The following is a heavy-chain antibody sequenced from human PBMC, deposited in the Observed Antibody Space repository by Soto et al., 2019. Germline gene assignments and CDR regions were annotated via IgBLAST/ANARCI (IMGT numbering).Heavy chain of an antibody. D-gene: IGHD2-2*01. CDR3: AGIGSCSSTSCYVRRRFYYYYMDV. CDR2: ISSSGSTI. J-gene: IGHJ6*03. V-gene: IGHV3-11*01. Sequence: GGSLRLSCAASGFTFSDYYMSWIRQAPGKGLEWVSYISSSGSTIYYADSVKGRFTISRDNAKNSLYLQMNSLRAEDTAVYYCAGIGSCSSTSCYVRRRFYYYYMDVWGKGTTVTVSS. CDR1: GFTFSDYY.